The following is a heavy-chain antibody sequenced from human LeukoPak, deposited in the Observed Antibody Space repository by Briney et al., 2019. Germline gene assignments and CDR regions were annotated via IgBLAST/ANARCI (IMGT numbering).Heavy chain of an antibody. J-gene: IGHJ4*02. Sequence: PGRSLRLSCAASGFTFATYAMSWVRQAPGKGLEWVSAISASGASTYHADSVKGRFTISRDNSKNTLYLQMNSLRAEDTAVYYCAKSSSSSWYFPFDYWGQGTLVTVSS. CDR1: GFTFATYA. V-gene: IGHV3-23*01. D-gene: IGHD6-13*01. CDR2: ISASGAST. CDR3: AKSSSSSWYFPFDY.